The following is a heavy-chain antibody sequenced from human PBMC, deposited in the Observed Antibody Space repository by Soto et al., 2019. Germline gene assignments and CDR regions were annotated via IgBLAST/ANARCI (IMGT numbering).Heavy chain of an antibody. J-gene: IGHJ4*02. CDR3: ARGVTLVRGVIHTPYFDY. V-gene: IGHV4-31*03. CDR2: IYYSGST. Sequence: PSETLSLTCTVSGGSISSGGYYRSWIRQNPGKGLEWIGYIYYSGSTYYNPSLKSRVTISVDTSKNQFSLKLSSVTAADTAVYYCARGVTLVRGVIHTPYFDYWGQGALVTVSS. D-gene: IGHD3-10*01. CDR1: GGSISSGGYY.